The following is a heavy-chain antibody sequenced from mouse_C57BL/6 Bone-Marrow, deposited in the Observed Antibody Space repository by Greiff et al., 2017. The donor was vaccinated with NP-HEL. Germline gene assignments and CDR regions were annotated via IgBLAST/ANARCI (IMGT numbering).Heavy chain of an antibody. Sequence: DVQLVESGGGLVQPGGSLKLSCAASGFTFSDYGMAWVRQAPRKGPEWVAFISNLAYSIYYADTVTGRFTISRENAKNTLYLEMSSLRSEDTAMYYCARHGSSWYFDVWGTGTTVTVSS. CDR2: ISNLAYSI. V-gene: IGHV5-15*01. J-gene: IGHJ1*03. CDR1: GFTFSDYG. CDR3: ARHGSSWYFDV. D-gene: IGHD1-1*01.